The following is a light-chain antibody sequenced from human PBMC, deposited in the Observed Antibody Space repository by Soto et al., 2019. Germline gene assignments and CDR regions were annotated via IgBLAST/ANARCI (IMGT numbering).Light chain of an antibody. J-gene: IGKJ4*01. Sequence: EIVLTQSPGTLSLSPGERATLSCRASQSVSSSYLAWYQQKPGQAPRLVIYGASSRATGIPGRFSGSGSGTDFTLTISSPEPEDFAVYYCQQYGSSPLTFGGGTKVEIK. CDR2: GAS. CDR1: QSVSSSY. V-gene: IGKV3-20*01. CDR3: QQYGSSPLT.